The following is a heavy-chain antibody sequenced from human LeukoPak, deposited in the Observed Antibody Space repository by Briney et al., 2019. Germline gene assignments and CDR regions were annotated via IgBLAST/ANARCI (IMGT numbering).Heavy chain of an antibody. V-gene: IGHV3-74*01. CDR3: ARATVTSPTAVDY. CDR1: GFTFSSYW. CDR2: IISDGSST. J-gene: IGHJ4*02. Sequence: GGSLRLSCAASGFTFSSYWMHWVRQAPGKGLVWVSRIISDGSSTAYADSVKGRFTISRDNAKSTLYLQMNSLRAEDTAVYYYARATVTSPTAVDYWGQGTLVTVSS. D-gene: IGHD4-17*01.